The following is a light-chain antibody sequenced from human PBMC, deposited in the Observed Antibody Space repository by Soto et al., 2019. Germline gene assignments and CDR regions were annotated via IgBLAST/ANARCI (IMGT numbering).Light chain of an antibody. Sequence: DIQMTQSPSSLSASVGDRVTITCRASQSSNSYLNWYQQKPGKVPKLLIYAASSLQSGFPSRFSGSGSGTDFTLTISSLQPEDFATYYCQQSDSTPPEFGHGKRLEIK. J-gene: IGKJ5*01. CDR2: AAS. CDR3: QQSDSTPPE. V-gene: IGKV1-39*01. CDR1: QSSNSY.